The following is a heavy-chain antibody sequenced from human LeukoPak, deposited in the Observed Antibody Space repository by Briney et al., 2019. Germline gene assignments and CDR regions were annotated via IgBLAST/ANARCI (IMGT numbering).Heavy chain of an antibody. CDR2: INHSGST. CDR1: GGSFSGYY. J-gene: IGHJ4*02. CDR3: ARHMRGLWPKYH. V-gene: IGHV4-34*01. D-gene: IGHD5-18*01. Sequence: SETLSLTCAVCGGSFSGYYWSWIRQPPGKGLEWIGEINHSGSTNYNPSLKSRVTISVDTSKNQFSLKLSSVTAADTAVYYCARHMRGLWPKYHWGQGTLVTVSS.